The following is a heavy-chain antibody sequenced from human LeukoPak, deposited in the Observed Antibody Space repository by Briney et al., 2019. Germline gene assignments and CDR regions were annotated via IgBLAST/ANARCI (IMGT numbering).Heavy chain of an antibody. D-gene: IGHD6-13*01. V-gene: IGHV2-5*01. CDR1: GFSLSTTGVG. CDR3: AHRRSITAAGTGGFDY. Sequence: ESGPTLVNPTQTLTLTCTFSGFSLSTTGVGVGWVRQPPGKALEWLALIYWNDDKRYSPSLKSGLTITKDASKNQVVLTMTNMDPVDTASYYCAHRRSITAAGTGGFDYWGQGTLVTVSS. J-gene: IGHJ4*02. CDR2: IYWNDDK.